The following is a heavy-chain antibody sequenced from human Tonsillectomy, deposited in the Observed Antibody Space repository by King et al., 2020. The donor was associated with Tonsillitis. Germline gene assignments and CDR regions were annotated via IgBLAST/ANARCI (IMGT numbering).Heavy chain of an antibody. CDR1: GFTFSIYA. V-gene: IGHV3-23*04. CDR2: ISGSGGST. J-gene: IGHJ2*01. Sequence: VQLVESGGGLVQPGGSLRLSCAASGFTFSIYAMSWVRQAPGKGLEWVSAISGSGGSTYYADSGKGRFTISRDNSKNTLYLQMNNLRAEETAVYYCAKKSFLVWFGDLLNWYFYLWGRGTLVTVSS. D-gene: IGHD3-10*01. CDR3: AKKSFLVWFGDLLNWYFYL.